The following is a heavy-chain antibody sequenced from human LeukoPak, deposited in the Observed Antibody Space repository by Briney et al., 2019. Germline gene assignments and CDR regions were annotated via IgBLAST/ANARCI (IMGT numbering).Heavy chain of an antibody. CDR1: GGSFNAYY. J-gene: IGHJ3*02. CDR2: IEHSGST. V-gene: IGHV4-34*01. Sequence: SETLSLTCAVSGGSFNAYYWSWIRQFPGKGLEWIGEIEHSGSTNYNPSLKSRVTISIDASKNQFSLKLNSVTAADTAVYYCASWLRGVIGAFDIWGQGTMVTVSS. D-gene: IGHD3-10*01. CDR3: ASWLRGVIGAFDI.